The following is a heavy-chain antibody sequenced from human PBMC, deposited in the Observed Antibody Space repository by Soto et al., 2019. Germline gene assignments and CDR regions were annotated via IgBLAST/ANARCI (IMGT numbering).Heavy chain of an antibody. CDR3: ARGDGLYGGNSTNFDY. CDR2: IFYSGST. V-gene: IGHV4-59*01. D-gene: IGHD4-17*01. J-gene: IGHJ4*02. CDR1: GGSISSYY. Sequence: SETLSLTCTVSGGSISSYYWSWIRQPPGKGLEYIGFIFYSGSTNSNPSLKSRVTISVDTSKNQLSLKLTSVTAADKAVYYCARGDGLYGGNSTNFDYWGQGNMVTVYS.